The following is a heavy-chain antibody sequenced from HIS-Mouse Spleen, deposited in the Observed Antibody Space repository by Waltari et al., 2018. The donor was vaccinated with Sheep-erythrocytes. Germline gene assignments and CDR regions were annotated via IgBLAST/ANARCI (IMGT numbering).Heavy chain of an antibody. CDR1: GFSFDDYA. D-gene: IGHD2-2*01. Sequence: EVQLVESGGGLVQPGRSLRLSCAASGFSFDDYAMHWVRQAPGRGRGWGSGINWNSGGRGYADSVKGRFTISRDNAKNSLYLQMNSLRAEDTALYYCAKDISRNIVVVPAAVGDYWGQGTLVTVSS. J-gene: IGHJ4*02. CDR3: AKDISRNIVVVPAAVGDY. CDR2: INWNSGGR. V-gene: IGHV3-9*01.